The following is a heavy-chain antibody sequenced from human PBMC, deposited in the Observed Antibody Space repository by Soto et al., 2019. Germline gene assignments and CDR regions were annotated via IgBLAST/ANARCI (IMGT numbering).Heavy chain of an antibody. V-gene: IGHV3-30*18. CDR1: GFTFSDFG. D-gene: IGHD6-19*01. CDR3: AKGTAVARQHFAN. J-gene: IGHJ4*02. Sequence: QVQLVESGGGVAQPERSLRLSCATSGFTFSDFGMHWVRQGPGKGLEWVAAISADGSDKYYPGSVKGRFTISRDNTKNALYLQMNSLRTEDTAIYYCAKGTAVARQHFANWAQGTLVTVSS. CDR2: ISADGSDK.